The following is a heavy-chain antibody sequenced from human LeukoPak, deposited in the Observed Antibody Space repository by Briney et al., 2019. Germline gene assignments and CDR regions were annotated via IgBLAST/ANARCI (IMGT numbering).Heavy chain of an antibody. D-gene: IGHD6-13*01. CDR3: VRDLGYSSSFAY. Sequence: PSETLSLTCTVSGGSISSYYWSWIRQPPGKGLEWIGYIYYSGRTYYNPSLKSRVTISVDTSKNQFSLNLSSVTAADTAVYYCVRDLGYSSSFAYWGQGTLVTVSS. CDR1: GGSISSYY. J-gene: IGHJ4*02. CDR2: IYYSGRT. V-gene: IGHV4-30-4*08.